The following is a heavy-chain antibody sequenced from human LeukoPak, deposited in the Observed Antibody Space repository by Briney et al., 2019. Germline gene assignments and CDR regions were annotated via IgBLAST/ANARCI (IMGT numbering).Heavy chain of an antibody. J-gene: IGHJ4*02. D-gene: IGHD6-19*01. CDR3: ARGLSSGTLVS. Sequence: ASVKVSCKASGYTFTSYGISWVRQAPGQGLEWMGWISAYNGNTNYAQKLQGRVTMTRDTSISTAYMELSRLRSDDTAVYYCARGLSSGTLVSWGQGTLVTVSS. CDR1: GYTFTSYG. CDR2: ISAYNGNT. V-gene: IGHV1-18*01.